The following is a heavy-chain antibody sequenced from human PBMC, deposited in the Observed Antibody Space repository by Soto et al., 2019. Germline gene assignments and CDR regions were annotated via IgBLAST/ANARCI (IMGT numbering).Heavy chain of an antibody. CDR2: ISSTTNYK. CDR3: ARDRGGHYGMDV. CDR1: GLTFSSYS. Sequence: PGGSLRLSCAASGLTFSSYSMNWVRQAPGKGLEWVSSISSTTNYKYYADSVKGRFTISRDNAKNSLYLQMNSLRAEDTAVYYCARDRGGHYGMDVWGQGTTVTVSS. J-gene: IGHJ6*02. V-gene: IGHV3-21*01. D-gene: IGHD1-26*01.